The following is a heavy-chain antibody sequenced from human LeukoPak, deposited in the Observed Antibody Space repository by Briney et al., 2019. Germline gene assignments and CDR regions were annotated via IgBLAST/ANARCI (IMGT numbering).Heavy chain of an antibody. V-gene: IGHV3-23*01. D-gene: IGHD6-13*01. CDR1: GFTFSSYA. CDR3: AKTYSSSWYSAFDI. J-gene: IGHJ3*02. CDR2: ISGSGGST. Sequence: PGGSPRLSCSASGFTFSSYAMSWVRQARGKGLEWVSAISGSGGSTYYADSVKGRFPISRHNSKNTLYLQMNSLRAEDTHVYYCAKTYSSSWYSAFDIWGQGTMVTVSS.